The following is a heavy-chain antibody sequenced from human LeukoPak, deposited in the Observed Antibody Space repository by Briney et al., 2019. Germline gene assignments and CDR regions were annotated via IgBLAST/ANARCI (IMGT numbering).Heavy chain of an antibody. D-gene: IGHD3-10*01. CDR1: GGTFSSYA. V-gene: IGHV1-69*13. Sequence: ASVKVSCKASGGTFSSYAISWVRQAPGQGLEWMGGIIPIFGTANYAQKFQGRVTITADESTSTAYMELSSLRSEDTAVYYCARDTMVRGVQQRGDYWGQGMLVTVSS. CDR3: ARDTMVRGVQQRGDY. CDR2: IIPIFGTA. J-gene: IGHJ4*02.